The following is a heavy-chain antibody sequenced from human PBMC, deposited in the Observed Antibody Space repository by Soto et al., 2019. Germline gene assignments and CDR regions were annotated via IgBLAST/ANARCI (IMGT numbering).Heavy chain of an antibody. CDR1: GYTFTSYG. J-gene: IGHJ6*02. CDR3: ARDIVVVVAATDMTTPGYYYYGMDV. CDR2: ISAYKGNT. D-gene: IGHD2-15*01. Sequence: PSVKVSCKASGYTFTSYGISWVRQAPGQGLEWMGWISAYKGNTNYAQKLQGRVTMTTDTSTSTAYMELRSLRSDDTAVYYCARDIVVVVAATDMTTPGYYYYGMDVWGQGTTVTVSS. V-gene: IGHV1-18*01.